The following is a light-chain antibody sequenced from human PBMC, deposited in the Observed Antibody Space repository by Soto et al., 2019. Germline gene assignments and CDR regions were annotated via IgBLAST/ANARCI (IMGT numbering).Light chain of an antibody. J-gene: IGKJ2*03. CDR3: QQYSGYPYS. CDR2: KAS. V-gene: IGKV1-5*03. CDR1: QGIAPW. Sequence: DIQMTQSTSTLSASVGDKDIITCRASQGIAPWLAWYKQKPGKAPKVLIYKASHLEDGVPSRFSGSGSETEFTLTISSLQPDDFATDYCQQYSGYPYSFGQANQLDVK.